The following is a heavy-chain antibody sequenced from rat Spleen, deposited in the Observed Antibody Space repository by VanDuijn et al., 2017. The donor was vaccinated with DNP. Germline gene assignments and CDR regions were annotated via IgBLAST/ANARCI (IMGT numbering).Heavy chain of an antibody. D-gene: IGHD3-1*01. CDR2: ISTVGDNA. J-gene: IGHJ2*01. CDR3: ATLSGFDY. CDR1: GFTFSKYG. Sequence: EVQLVESGGGLVQPGRSLKLSCAASGFTFSKYGMAWVRQAPTKGLEWVASISTVGDNAYYRDSVKGRFTISRDNAKNTQYLQMDSLRSEDTATYYCATLSGFDYWGQGVMVTVSS. V-gene: IGHV5S13*01.